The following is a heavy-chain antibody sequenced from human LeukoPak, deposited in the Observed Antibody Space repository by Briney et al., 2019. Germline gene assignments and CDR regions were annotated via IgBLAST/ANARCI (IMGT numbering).Heavy chain of an antibody. CDR3: ARSGVGSSWQLYYYYYGMDV. D-gene: IGHD6-13*01. J-gene: IGHJ6*02. CDR2: IYSGGST. CDR1: GFTVSSNY. V-gene: IGHV3-66*01. Sequence: GGSLRLSCAASGFTVSSNYMSWVRQAPGKGLEWVSVIYSGGSTYYADSVKGRFTISRDNSKNTLYLQMNSLRAEDTAVYYCARSGVGSSWQLYYYYYGMDVWGQGTTVTVSS.